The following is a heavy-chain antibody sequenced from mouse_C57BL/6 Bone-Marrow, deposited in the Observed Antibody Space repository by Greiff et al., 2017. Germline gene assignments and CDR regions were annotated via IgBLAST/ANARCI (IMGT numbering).Heavy chain of an antibody. Sequence: QVQLQQSGAELVKPGASVKLSCKASGYTFTEYTIHWVKQRSGQGLEWIGWFYPGSGSIKYNEKFKDKATLPADKSSRTVYMELSRLTSEDSAVYFCARHEEGIYYGNYDWFAYWGQGTLVTVSA. V-gene: IGHV1-62-2*01. D-gene: IGHD2-1*01. CDR3: ARHEEGIYYGNYDWFAY. J-gene: IGHJ3*01. CDR2: FYPGSGSI. CDR1: GYTFTEYT.